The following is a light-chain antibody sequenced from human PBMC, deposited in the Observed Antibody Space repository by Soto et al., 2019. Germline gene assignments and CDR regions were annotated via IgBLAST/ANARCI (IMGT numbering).Light chain of an antibody. CDR1: SSNIGAGYD. Sequence: QSVLRQPPSVTGAPGQRVTISCTGSSSNIGAGYDVHWYQQLPGTAPKLLIYGDSNRPSGVPDRFSGSKSGTSASLAITGLQAEDEADYYCQSYANSLSGSRVFGTGTKVTVL. V-gene: IGLV1-40*01. CDR2: GDS. J-gene: IGLJ1*01. CDR3: QSYANSLSGSRV.